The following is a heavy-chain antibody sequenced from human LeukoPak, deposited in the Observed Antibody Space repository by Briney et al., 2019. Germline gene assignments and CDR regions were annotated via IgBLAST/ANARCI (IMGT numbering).Heavy chain of an antibody. V-gene: IGHV3-48*03. CDR3: ARSVIYYYYMDV. J-gene: IGHJ6*03. CDR2: ISSSGSTI. Sequence: GGSLRLSCAASGFTFSSYEMNWVRQAPGKGLEWVSYISSSGSTIYYADSVKGRFTISRDNAKNSLYLQMNSLRAEDTAVYYCARSVIYYYYMDVWGKGTTVTISS. D-gene: IGHD4-11*01. CDR1: GFTFSSYE.